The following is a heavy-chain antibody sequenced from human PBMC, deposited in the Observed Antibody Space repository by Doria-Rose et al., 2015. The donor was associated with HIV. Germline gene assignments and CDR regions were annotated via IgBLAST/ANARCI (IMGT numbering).Heavy chain of an antibody. Sequence: GPGLVKPSETLSLTCSVSGGYISHYYWSWIRQPPGKGLEYIGDIFYTGSTNYSPSLKSRVSISIDTSKNKFSLRLSSVTAADTAVYYCARVLSGTYDYWGQGTLVTVSS. D-gene: IGHD1-26*01. CDR3: ARVLSGTYDY. CDR1: GGYISHYY. CDR2: IFYTGST. J-gene: IGHJ4*02. V-gene: IGHV4-59*01.